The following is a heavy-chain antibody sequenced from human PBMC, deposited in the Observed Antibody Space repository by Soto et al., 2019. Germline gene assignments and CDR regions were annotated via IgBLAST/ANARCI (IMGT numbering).Heavy chain of an antibody. J-gene: IGHJ2*01. CDR3: ARDSGIPDRYWYFDV. CDR2: VNPKRGGT. V-gene: IGHV1-2*02. CDR1: GYTFSDYF. Sequence: QVQLVQSGAEAKQPGASVRVSCKTYGYTFSDYFLHWVRQAPGQGPEWMGFVNPKRGGTEYAPRFQGRVRMTRDTSSGTVYMDLYRLTFDDTAIYYCARDSGIPDRYWYFDVWGRGTLVSVSS. D-gene: IGHD3-9*01.